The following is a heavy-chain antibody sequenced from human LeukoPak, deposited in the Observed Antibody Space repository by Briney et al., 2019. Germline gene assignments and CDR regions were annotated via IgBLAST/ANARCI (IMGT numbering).Heavy chain of an antibody. D-gene: IGHD6-13*01. CDR1: GFTFSSYW. V-gene: IGHV3-7*01. CDR3: MTASRSSSWPPPT. Sequence: GGSLRLFCAAPGFTFSSYWMNWVRQAPGKGLEWVANIKQDGSERKYVDSVKGRFTISRDNAKNSLYLQMNSLRAEDTAMYYCMTASRSSSWPPPTWGQGTLVTVSS. J-gene: IGHJ5*02. CDR2: IKQDGSER.